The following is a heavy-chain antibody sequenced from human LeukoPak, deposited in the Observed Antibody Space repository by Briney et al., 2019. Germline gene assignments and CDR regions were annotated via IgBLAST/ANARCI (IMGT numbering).Heavy chain of an antibody. D-gene: IGHD2-15*01. CDR1: GGSISSYY. J-gene: IGHJ6*02. CDR2: IYYSGST. CDR3: ARVPYCSGGSCYWGPWVYYGMDV. Sequence: SETLSLTCTVSGGSISSYYWSWIRQPPGKGLEWIGYIYYSGSTNYNPSLKSRVTISVDTSKNQFSLKLSSVTAADTAVYYCARVPYCSGGSCYWGPWVYYGMDVWGQGTTVTVSS. V-gene: IGHV4-59*08.